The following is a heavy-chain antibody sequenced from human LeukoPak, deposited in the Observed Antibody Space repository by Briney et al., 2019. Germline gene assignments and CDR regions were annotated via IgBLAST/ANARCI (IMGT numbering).Heavy chain of an antibody. CDR1: GYTFTGYY. CDR3: ASGDYGDPPLNY. CDR2: INPNSGGT. Sequence: ASVKVSCKASGYTFTGYYMHWVRQAPGQGLEWMGWINPNSGGTSYAQKFQGRVTMTRDTSISTAYMELSRLRFDDTAVYYCASGDYGDPPLNYWGQGTLVTVSS. J-gene: IGHJ4*02. V-gene: IGHV1-2*02. D-gene: IGHD4-17*01.